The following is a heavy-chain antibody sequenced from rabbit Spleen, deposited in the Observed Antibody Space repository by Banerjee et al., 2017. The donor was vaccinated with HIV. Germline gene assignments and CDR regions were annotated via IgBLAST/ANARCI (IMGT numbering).Heavy chain of an antibody. D-gene: IGHD4-1*01. Sequence: QEQVEESGGRLVQPEGSLTLTCKASGVSLSNKDVMCWVRQAPGKGLEWIACINIVTGKLFDAGGGKGQSLFSKTPWPTCTLQLPGLTAGDTAPFVVARDLLAVFGWNFGWWGPGPLVPAS. CDR2: INIVTGKL. V-gene: IGHV1S45*01. J-gene: IGHJ4*01. CDR1: GVSLSNKDV. CDR3: ARDLLAVFGWNFGW.